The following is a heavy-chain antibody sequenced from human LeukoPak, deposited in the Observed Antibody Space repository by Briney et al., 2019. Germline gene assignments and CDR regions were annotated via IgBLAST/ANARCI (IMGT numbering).Heavy chain of an antibody. D-gene: IGHD3-16*02. J-gene: IGHJ5*02. CDR1: GGSISSSSYY. CDR3: ARHDYVWGSYRLVGWFDP. V-gene: IGHV4-39*01. Sequence: PSETLSLTRTVSGGSISSSSYYWGWIRQPPGKGLEWIGSIYYSGSTYYNPSLKSRVTISVDTSKNQFSLKLSSVTAADTAVYYCARHDYVWGSYRLVGWFDPWGQGTLVTVSS. CDR2: IYYSGST.